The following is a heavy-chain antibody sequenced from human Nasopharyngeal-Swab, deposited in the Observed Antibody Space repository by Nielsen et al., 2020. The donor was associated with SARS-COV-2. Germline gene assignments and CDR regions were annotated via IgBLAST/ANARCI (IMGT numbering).Heavy chain of an antibody. D-gene: IGHD3-22*01. V-gene: IGHV1-18*01. Sequence: WVRQAPGQGLEWMGWISAYNGNTNYAQKLQGRVTMTTDTSTSTAYMELRSLRSDDTAVYYCARDSNPGYYDSSGYKDYWGQGTLVTVSS. CDR2: ISAYNGNT. CDR3: ARDSNPGYYDSSGYKDY. J-gene: IGHJ4*02.